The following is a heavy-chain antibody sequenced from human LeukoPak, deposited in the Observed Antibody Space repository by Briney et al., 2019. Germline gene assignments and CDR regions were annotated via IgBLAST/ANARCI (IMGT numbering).Heavy chain of an antibody. J-gene: IGHJ4*02. CDR1: GFTFSISA. D-gene: IGHD3-22*01. CDR2: ITSDSSDI. V-gene: IGHV3-21*01. Sequence: GGSLRLSCAASGFTFSISAIHWVRQAPGKGLEWVASITSDSSDIYYADSLQGRFTISRDNAKNSLYLQMNSLRAEDTALYYCALPRSSYYVDYWGQGALVTVSS. CDR3: ALPRSSYYVDY.